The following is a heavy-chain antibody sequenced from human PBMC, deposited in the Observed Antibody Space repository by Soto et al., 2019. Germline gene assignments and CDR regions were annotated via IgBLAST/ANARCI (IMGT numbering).Heavy chain of an antibody. CDR2: ISSYNGDT. Sequence: GASVKVSCKASGYTFTRSGISWVRQAPGQGPEWMGWISSYNGDTNYAQTFQGRVTMTTDTSTSTAYMELRSLRSDDTAVYYCAWCYCYYVVYCDRIYFWGRGSTVTVS. D-gene: IGHD3-22*01. CDR1: GYTFTRSG. V-gene: IGHV1-18*01. CDR3: AWCYCYYVVYCDRIYF. J-gene: IGHJ6*02.